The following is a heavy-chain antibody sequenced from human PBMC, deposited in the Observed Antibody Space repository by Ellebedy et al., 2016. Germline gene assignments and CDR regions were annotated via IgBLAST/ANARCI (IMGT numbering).Heavy chain of an antibody. V-gene: IGHV4-30-4*01. J-gene: IGHJ3*02. CDR2: IYHSGST. CDR3: ARAVGYGDLHAFDI. CDR1: GGSISSGDNY. Sequence: SETLSLXXTLSGGSISSGDNYWSWVRQTPGKGLEWIGYIYHSGSTSYNPSLKSRLTISVDPSKKQFSLRLSSVTAADTAVYYCARAVGYGDLHAFDIWGQGTMVTISS. D-gene: IGHD4-17*01.